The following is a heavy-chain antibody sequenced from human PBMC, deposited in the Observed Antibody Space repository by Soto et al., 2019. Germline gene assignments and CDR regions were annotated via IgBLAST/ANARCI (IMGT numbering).Heavy chain of an antibody. CDR1: GGSFSPNY. Sequence: SETLSLTCTVSGGSFSPNYWSWIRQPPGKGLEWIGSIYYSGSTYYNPSLKSRVTISVDTSKNQFSLKLTSVTAEDTAVYYCARDRGGSSWPFYYYGMDVWGQGTTVTVSS. CDR2: IYYSGST. J-gene: IGHJ6*02. CDR3: ARDRGGSSWPFYYYGMDV. D-gene: IGHD6-13*01. V-gene: IGHV4-59*05.